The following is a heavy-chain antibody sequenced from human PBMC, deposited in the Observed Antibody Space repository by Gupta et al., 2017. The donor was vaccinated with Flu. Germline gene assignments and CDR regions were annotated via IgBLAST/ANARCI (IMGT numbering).Heavy chain of an antibody. V-gene: IGHV3-23*01. CDR1: GFPFTSYA. J-gene: IGHJ6*02. CDR3: AKGPYYYDSSGRYYYGMDV. Sequence: EVQLLEYGGGLVQPGGSMRLSCAASGFPFTSYAMTWIRQDPGKGLERVSSISGSCDNTYSADAVKGRFTISRSNSKNTLYLQMNSLRAEDTAVYYCAKGPYYYDSSGRYYYGMDVWGQGTTVTVSS. D-gene: IGHD3-22*01. CDR2: ISGSCDNT.